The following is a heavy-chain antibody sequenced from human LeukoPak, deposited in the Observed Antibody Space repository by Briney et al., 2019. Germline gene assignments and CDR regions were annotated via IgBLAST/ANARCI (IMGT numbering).Heavy chain of an antibody. V-gene: IGHV1-46*01. Sequence: GASVEVSCKASGYTFTSYYMHWVRQAPGQGLEWMGIINPSGGSTSYAQKFQGRVTMTRDTSTSTVYMELSSLRSEDTAVYYCARAYYGSGRVPPPFDYWGQGTLVTVSS. CDR2: INPSGGST. CDR3: ARAYYGSGRVPPPFDY. D-gene: IGHD3-10*01. CDR1: GYTFTSYY. J-gene: IGHJ4*02.